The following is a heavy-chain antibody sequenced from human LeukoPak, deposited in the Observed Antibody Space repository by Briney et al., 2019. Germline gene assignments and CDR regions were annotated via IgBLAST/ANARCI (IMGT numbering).Heavy chain of an antibody. Sequence: GRSLRLSCAASGFSFEDYAMHWVRQPPGKGLEWVSGVSWNSGNVGYADSVKGRFTISRDNAKNFLYLQMSSLRAEDTALYYCAKPVNGAFQSRFDYWGRETLVTVPS. CDR1: GFSFEDYA. CDR3: AKPVNGAFQSRFDY. CDR2: VSWNSGNV. V-gene: IGHV3-9*01. D-gene: IGHD4-17*01. J-gene: IGHJ4*02.